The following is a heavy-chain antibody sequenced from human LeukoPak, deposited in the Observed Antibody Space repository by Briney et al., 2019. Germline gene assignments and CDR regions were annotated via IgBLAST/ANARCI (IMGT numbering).Heavy chain of an antibody. V-gene: IGHV5-51*01. Sequence: GESLKISCKGSGYSFTSYWGGWVRQMPGKGLEWMGIIYPGDSDTRYSPTFQGQVIISADKSISTAYLQWSSLKASDTAMYYCARRTVDSSGYYWFDPLGQGTLVTVSS. J-gene: IGHJ5*02. D-gene: IGHD3-22*01. CDR2: IYPGDSDT. CDR1: GYSFTSYW. CDR3: ARRTVDSSGYYWFDP.